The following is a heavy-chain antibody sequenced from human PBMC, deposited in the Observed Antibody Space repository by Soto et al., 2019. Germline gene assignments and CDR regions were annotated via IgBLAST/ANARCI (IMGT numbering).Heavy chain of an antibody. CDR1: GFTFSSYA. CDR3: ARRGPGTYFDY. V-gene: IGHV3-23*01. Sequence: GGSLRLSCAASGFTFSSYAMRWVRQAPGKGLEWVSAISGSGGSTYYAESVKGRFTISRDNSKNTLYLQMNSLRAEDTAVYYCARRGPGTYFDYWGQGTLVTVSS. CDR2: ISGSGGST. J-gene: IGHJ4*02. D-gene: IGHD6-13*01.